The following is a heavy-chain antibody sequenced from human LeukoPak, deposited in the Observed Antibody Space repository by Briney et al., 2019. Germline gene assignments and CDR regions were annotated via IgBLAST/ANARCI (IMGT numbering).Heavy chain of an antibody. V-gene: IGHV4-34*01. CDR3: ARKYSSSWPRFDY. CDR2: INHSGST. Sequence: SETLSLTCAVYGGSFSGYYWSWIRQPPGKGLEWIGEINHSGSTNYNPSLKSRVTISVDTSKNQFSLKLSSVTAADTAVYYCARKYSSSWPRFDYWGQGTLVTVSS. D-gene: IGHD6-13*01. CDR1: GGSFSGYY. J-gene: IGHJ4*02.